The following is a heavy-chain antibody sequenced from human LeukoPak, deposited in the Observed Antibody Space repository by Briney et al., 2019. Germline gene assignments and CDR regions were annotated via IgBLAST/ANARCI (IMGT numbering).Heavy chain of an antibody. D-gene: IGHD2-15*01. Sequence: ASVKVSCKASGYTFTGYYMHWVRQAPGQGLEWMGWINPNSGGTNYAQKFQGRVTMTRDTSISTAYMELSRLRSDDTAVYYCARDFPRYCSGGSCYSFGYWGQGTQVTVSS. CDR1: GYTFTGYY. J-gene: IGHJ4*02. CDR3: ARDFPRYCSGGSCYSFGY. CDR2: INPNSGGT. V-gene: IGHV1-2*02.